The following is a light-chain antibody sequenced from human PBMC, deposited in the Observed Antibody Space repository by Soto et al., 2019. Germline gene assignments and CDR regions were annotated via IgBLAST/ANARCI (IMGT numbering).Light chain of an antibody. V-gene: IGKV1-39*01. CDR3: QQSYITPLT. Sequence: DIQMTQSPSSLSASVGDRVTITCRAGQSISTYLNWYQQKPGKAPKLLIYGASSLQSGVPSRFSGSGFGTDFTLTISSLQPEDFATYYCQQSYITPLTFGGGTKLEIK. CDR1: QSISTY. J-gene: IGKJ4*01. CDR2: GAS.